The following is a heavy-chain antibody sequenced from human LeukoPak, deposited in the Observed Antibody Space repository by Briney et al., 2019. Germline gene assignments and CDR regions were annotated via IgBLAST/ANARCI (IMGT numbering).Heavy chain of an antibody. CDR2: IYYSGRT. J-gene: IGHJ1*01. D-gene: IGHD3-22*01. CDR1: GDSVSRSDSY. CDR3: ARRRYYDSSGYLE. Sequence: SGTLSLTCTIFGDSVSRSDSYWDWIRQPPGKGREWIGTIYYSGRTYYSPSLKSRVTLSVDMSNNQFSLTLSSVTAADTALYFCARRRYYDSSGYLEWGQGTLVTVSS. V-gene: IGHV4-39*01.